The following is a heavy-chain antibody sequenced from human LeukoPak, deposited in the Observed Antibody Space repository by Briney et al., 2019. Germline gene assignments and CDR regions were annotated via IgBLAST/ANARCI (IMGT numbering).Heavy chain of an antibody. J-gene: IGHJ4*02. V-gene: IGHV1-18*01. Sequence: ASVKVSCKASGYTFTSYDINWVRQATGQGLEWMGWISAYNGNTNYAQKLQGRVTMTTDTSTSTAYMELRSLRSDDTAVYYCARDTRGYSYGFLDYWGQGTLVTVSS. D-gene: IGHD5-18*01. CDR1: GYTFTSYD. CDR3: ARDTRGYSYGFLDY. CDR2: ISAYNGNT.